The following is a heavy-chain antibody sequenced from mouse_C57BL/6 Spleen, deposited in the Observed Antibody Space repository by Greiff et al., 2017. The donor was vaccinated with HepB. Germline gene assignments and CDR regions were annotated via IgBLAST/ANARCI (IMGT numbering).Heavy chain of an antibody. D-gene: IGHD1-1*01. J-gene: IGHJ4*01. CDR2: IYPGSGST. CDR3: ARPYGRGAMDY. CDR1: GYTFTSYW. V-gene: IGHV1-55*01. Sequence: QVQLKQPGAELVKPGASVKMSCKASGYTFTSYWITWVKQRPGQGLEWIGDIYPGSGSTNYNEKFKSKATLTVDTSSSTASMQLSSLTSEDSAVYYCARPYGRGAMDYWGQGTSVTVSS.